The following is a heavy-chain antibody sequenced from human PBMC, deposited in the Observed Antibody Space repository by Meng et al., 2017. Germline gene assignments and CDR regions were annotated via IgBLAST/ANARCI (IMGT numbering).Heavy chain of an antibody. CDR3: ARPRYYYGSGSYYLGY. V-gene: IGHV4-34*01. CDR1: GGSFRGSY. D-gene: IGHD3-10*01. J-gene: IGHJ4*02. Sequence: GQLPRWCVGLLKASGTLSLPCAVYGGSFRGSYWRWIRQPPGKGLEWIGEIKHSGSTNYNPSLKSRVTISVDTSKSQFSPKLSSATAADTAVYYCARPRYYYGSGSYYLGYWGQGTLVTVSS. CDR2: IKHSGST.